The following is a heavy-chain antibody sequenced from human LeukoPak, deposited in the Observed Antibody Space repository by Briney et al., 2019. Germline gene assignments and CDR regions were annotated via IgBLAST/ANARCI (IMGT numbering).Heavy chain of an antibody. CDR2: INHSGST. CDR1: GGSISSGGYS. V-gene: IGHV4-39*07. Sequence: SETLSLTCTVSGGSISSGGYSWSWIRQPPGKGLEWIGEINHSGSTNYNPSLKSRVTISVDTSKNQFSLKLSSVTAADTAVYYCAAPSLPPRSGYLYWGQGTLVTVSS. D-gene: IGHD3-3*01. CDR3: AAPSLPPRSGYLY. J-gene: IGHJ4*02.